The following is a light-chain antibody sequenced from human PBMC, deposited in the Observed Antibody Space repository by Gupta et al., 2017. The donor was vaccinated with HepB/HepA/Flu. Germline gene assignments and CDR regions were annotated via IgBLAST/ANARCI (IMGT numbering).Light chain of an antibody. V-gene: IGKV3-20*01. Sequence: EIVLTQSPGTLSLSPGDRATLSCRASQNVTSSYLAWYQQKPGQAPRLLIYGGSDRATGIPDRISGSGSGTDFTLTISRLEPEDFAMYYCQQYSSSPGWTFGQGTKVEIK. J-gene: IGKJ1*01. CDR3: QQYSSSPGWT. CDR2: GGS. CDR1: QNVTSSY.